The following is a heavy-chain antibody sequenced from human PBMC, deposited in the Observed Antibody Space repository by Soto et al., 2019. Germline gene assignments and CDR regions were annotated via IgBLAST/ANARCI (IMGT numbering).Heavy chain of an antibody. D-gene: IGHD2-2*01. CDR3: AKDLVPAAIQDHSMDV. Sequence: LRLSCAASGFTFSSYAMHWVRQAPGKGLEWVTVISYDGSDKYCADSVRGRFTISRDNSKNTLSLQMNSLRAEDTAVYYCAKDLVPAAIQDHSMDVWGQGATVTVSS. CDR1: GFTFSSYA. V-gene: IGHV3-30*18. J-gene: IGHJ6*02. CDR2: ISYDGSDK.